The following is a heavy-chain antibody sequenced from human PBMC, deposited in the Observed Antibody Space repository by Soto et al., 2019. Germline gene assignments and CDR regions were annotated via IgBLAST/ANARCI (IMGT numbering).Heavy chain of an antibody. CDR1: GFTFSSYS. J-gene: IGHJ6*03. Sequence: EVQLVESGGGLVKPGGSLRLSCAASGFTFSSYSMNWVRQAPGKGLEWVSSISSSSSYIYYADSVKGRFTISRDNANNSLYLQMNSLRAEDTAVYYCARDEAYYYYMDVWGKGTTVTVSS. CDR3: ARDEAYYYYMDV. V-gene: IGHV3-21*01. CDR2: ISSSSSYI.